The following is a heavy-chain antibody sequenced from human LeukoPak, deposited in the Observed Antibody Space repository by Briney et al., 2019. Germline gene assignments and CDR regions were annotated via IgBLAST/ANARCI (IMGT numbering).Heavy chain of an antibody. V-gene: IGHV1-2*02. CDR1: GYTFTGYY. J-gene: IGHJ6*02. CDR2: INPNSGGT. CDR3: ATRSLAAAGPVGYYYYGMDV. Sequence: GASVTVSCKASGYTFTGYYMHWVRQAPGQGLGWMGWINPNSGGTNYAQKFQGRVTMTRDTSISTAYMELSRLRSDDTAVYYCATRSLAAAGPVGYYYYGMDVWGQGTTVTVSS. D-gene: IGHD6-13*01.